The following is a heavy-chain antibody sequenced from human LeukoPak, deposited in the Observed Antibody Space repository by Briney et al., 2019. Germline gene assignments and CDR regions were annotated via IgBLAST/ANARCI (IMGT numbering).Heavy chain of an antibody. Sequence: GGSLRLSCAASGFTFSSHGMHWVRQAPGKGLEWVAVIWYDGSNKYYADSVKGRFTISRDNSKNTLNLQMNSLRAEDTAVYYCAREGGIAANWFDPWGQGTLVTVSS. CDR3: AREGGIAANWFDP. J-gene: IGHJ5*02. V-gene: IGHV3-33*08. CDR1: GFTFSSHG. D-gene: IGHD6-13*01. CDR2: IWYDGSNK.